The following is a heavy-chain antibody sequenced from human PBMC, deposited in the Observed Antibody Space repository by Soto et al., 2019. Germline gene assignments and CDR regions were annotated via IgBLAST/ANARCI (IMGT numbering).Heavy chain of an antibody. V-gene: IGHV3-30*18. CDR3: AKDQGSGWYASSISDY. J-gene: IGHJ4*02. CDR2: ISYDGSNK. CDR1: GFTFSSYG. D-gene: IGHD6-19*01. Sequence: GGSLRLSCAASGFTFSSYGMHWVRQAPGKGLEWVAVISYDGSNKYYADSVKGRFTISRDNSKNTLYLQMNSLRAEDTAVYYCAKDQGSGWYASSISDYWGQGTLVTVSS.